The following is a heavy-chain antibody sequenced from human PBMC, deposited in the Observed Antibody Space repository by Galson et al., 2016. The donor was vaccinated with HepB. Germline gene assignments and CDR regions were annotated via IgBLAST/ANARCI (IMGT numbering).Heavy chain of an antibody. Sequence: SLRLSCAASGFTFDDYAMHWVRQAPGKGLELVSSINFNSGSIGYADSVKGRFTISRDNTKDSLYLQITSLSFEYTAFYYSVKSSNSNHGHFDFWGPGTLFIVSS. CDR3: VKSSNSNHGHFDF. V-gene: IGHV3-9*01. J-gene: IGHJ4*01. CDR1: GFTFDDYA. D-gene: IGHD1-14*01. CDR2: INFNSGSI.